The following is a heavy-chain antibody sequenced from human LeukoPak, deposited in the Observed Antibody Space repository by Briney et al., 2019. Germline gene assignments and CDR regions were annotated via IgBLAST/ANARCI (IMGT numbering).Heavy chain of an antibody. CDR1: GFTFSGSA. CDR2: IRSKANSYAT. CDR3: AKGRQYYYDSSAPGFDP. V-gene: IGHV3-73*01. Sequence: GGSLRLSCAASGFTFSGSAMHWVRQASGKGLEWVGRIRSKANSYATAYAASVKGRFTISRDDSKNTAYLQMNSLKTEDTAVYYCAKGRQYYYDSSAPGFDPWGQGTLVTVSS. D-gene: IGHD3-22*01. J-gene: IGHJ5*02.